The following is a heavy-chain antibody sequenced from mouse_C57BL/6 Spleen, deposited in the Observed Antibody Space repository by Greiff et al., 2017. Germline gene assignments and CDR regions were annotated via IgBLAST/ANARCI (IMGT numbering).Heavy chain of an antibody. Sequence: EVKLVESEGGLVQPGSSMKLSCTASGFTFSDYYMAWVRQVPEKGLEWVANINYDGSSTYYLDSLKSRFIISRDNAQNILYLQMSSLKSEDTATYYCARDSFYYGISYGFDYWGQGTTLTVSS. V-gene: IGHV5-16*01. D-gene: IGHD1-1*01. CDR2: INYDGSST. CDR1: GFTFSDYY. J-gene: IGHJ2*01. CDR3: ARDSFYYGISYGFDY.